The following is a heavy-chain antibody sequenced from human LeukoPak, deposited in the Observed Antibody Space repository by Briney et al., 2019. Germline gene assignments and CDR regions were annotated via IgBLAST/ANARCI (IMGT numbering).Heavy chain of an antibody. V-gene: IGHV1-8*02. CDR1: GYTFTSYG. CDR3: ARGGWMSAHDY. D-gene: IGHD5-12*01. J-gene: IGHJ4*02. Sequence: ASVKVSCTASGYTFTSYGISWVRQATGQGLEWMGWMNPNSGDTDYSQKFQGRVTMTRSNSISTVYMELSSLRSEDTAVYYCARGGWMSAHDYWGQGTLVTVSS. CDR2: MNPNSGDT.